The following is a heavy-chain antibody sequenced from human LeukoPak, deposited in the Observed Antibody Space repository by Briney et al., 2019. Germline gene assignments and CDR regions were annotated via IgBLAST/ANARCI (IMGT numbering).Heavy chain of an antibody. CDR2: ISYDGNNK. CDR1: GFSFSSYG. V-gene: IGHV3-30*18. J-gene: IGHJ4*02. Sequence: GGSLRLSCAASGFSFSSYGMHWVRQAPGKGLEWLSVISYDGNNKYYADFVKGRFTISRDNSKNTLYLQMNSLRAEDTAVYYCAKKPGVGNYAQYWGQGTLVTVSS. D-gene: IGHD3-22*01. CDR3: AKKPGVGNYAQY.